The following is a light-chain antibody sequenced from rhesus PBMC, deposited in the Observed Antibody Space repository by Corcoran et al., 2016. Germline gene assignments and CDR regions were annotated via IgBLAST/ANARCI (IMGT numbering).Light chain of an antibody. J-gene: IGKJ1*01. CDR2: GAA. CDR1: QSVSSY. V-gene: IGKV3-24*04. CDR3: LQSSNWPQT. Sequence: EIVMTQSPATLALSPGERATLSCRASQSVSSYLAWYQQKPGPAPRPLIYGAATRATGIPDRFSGRGSGTEFTLTISSLEPEDVGVYFCLQSSNWPQTFGQGTKVEIK.